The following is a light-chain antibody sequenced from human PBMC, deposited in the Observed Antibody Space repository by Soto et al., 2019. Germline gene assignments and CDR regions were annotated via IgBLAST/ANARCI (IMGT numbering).Light chain of an antibody. Sequence: SYELTQPPSVSVSPGQTASITCSGEKLGDKYTCWYQQKPGQSPVLIIYQDIKRPSGIPERFSGSNSGNTATLTISGTQAMDEADYFCQAWDSNTYVVFGGGTKLTVL. CDR2: QDI. CDR1: KLGDKY. CDR3: QAWDSNTYVV. J-gene: IGLJ2*01. V-gene: IGLV3-1*01.